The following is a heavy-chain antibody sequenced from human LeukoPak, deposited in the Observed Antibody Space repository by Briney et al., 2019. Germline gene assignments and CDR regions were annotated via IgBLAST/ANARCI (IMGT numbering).Heavy chain of an antibody. CDR2: IKQDGSEK. D-gene: IGHD1-1*01. CDR1: GFTFSSYW. J-gene: IGHJ4*02. CDR3: ARLTRRSGNYFEN. V-gene: IGHV3-7*03. Sequence: GGSLRLSCAASGFTFSSYWMSWVRQAPGKGLEWVANIKQDGSEKYYVDSVKGRFTISRDNAKNSLYLQMNSLRAEDTAVYYCARLTRRSGNYFENWGQGTLVTVSS.